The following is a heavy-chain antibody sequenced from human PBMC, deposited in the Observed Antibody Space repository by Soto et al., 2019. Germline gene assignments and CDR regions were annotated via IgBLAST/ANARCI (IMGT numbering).Heavy chain of an antibody. Sequence: XGSRRLSCAASGFIFSRYWMSWVRQAPGKGLEWVANIKEDGSEKYDVDSVKGRFIISRDNAKDSLYLQMTSLTAEDTAVYYCARGGHDYSLDYWGQGTLVTVSS. CDR1: GFIFSRYW. V-gene: IGHV3-7*01. CDR3: ARGGHDYSLDY. D-gene: IGHD5-12*01. J-gene: IGHJ4*02. CDR2: IKEDGSEK.